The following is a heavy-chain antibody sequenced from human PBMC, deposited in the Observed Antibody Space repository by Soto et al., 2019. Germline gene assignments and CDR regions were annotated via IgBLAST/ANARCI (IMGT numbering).Heavy chain of an antibody. V-gene: IGHV4-30-4*01. Sequence: QVQLQESGPGLVKPSQTLSLTCTVSGGSISSGDYYWSWIRQPPGKGLEWIGYIYYSGSTYYNPSLKSRVTISVDTSKNQFSLKLISVTAADTAVYYCARVPGAYYYYYGMDVWGQGTTVTVSS. CDR3: ARVPGAYYYYYGMDV. D-gene: IGHD3-10*01. CDR2: IYYSGST. J-gene: IGHJ6*02. CDR1: GGSISSGDYY.